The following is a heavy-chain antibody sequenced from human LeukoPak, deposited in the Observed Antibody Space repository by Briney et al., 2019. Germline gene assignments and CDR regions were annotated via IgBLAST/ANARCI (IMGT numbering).Heavy chain of an antibody. V-gene: IGHV4-34*01. CDR2: INHSGST. Sequence: SETLSLTCTVSGGSISSYYWSWIRQPPGKGLEWIGEINHSGSTNYNPSLKGRVTISVDTSKNQFSLKLSSVTAADTAVYYCARGRGLVQLWLRWVAPFDYWGQGTLVTVSS. D-gene: IGHD5-18*01. CDR1: GGSISSYY. CDR3: ARGRGLVQLWLRWVAPFDY. J-gene: IGHJ4*02.